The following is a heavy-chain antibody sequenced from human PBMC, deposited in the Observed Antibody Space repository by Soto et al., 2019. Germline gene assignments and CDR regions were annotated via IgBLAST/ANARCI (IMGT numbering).Heavy chain of an antibody. Sequence: SETLSLTCAVYGGSFSGYYWSWIRQPPGKGLEWIGEINHSGSTNYNPSLKSRVTISVDTSKNQFSLKLSSVTAADTAVYYCARGFFNWNYRMPRFEYWGQGTLVTVSS. CDR1: GGSFSGYY. D-gene: IGHD1-7*01. CDR3: ARGFFNWNYRMPRFEY. V-gene: IGHV4-34*01. CDR2: INHSGST. J-gene: IGHJ4*02.